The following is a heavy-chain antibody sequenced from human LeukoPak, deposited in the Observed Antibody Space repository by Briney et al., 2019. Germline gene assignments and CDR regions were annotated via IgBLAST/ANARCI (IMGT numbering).Heavy chain of an antibody. Sequence: SETLSLTCTVSGYSISSGYYWGWIRQPPGKGLEWIGNIYHSGSTYYNPSLKSRVTISVDTSKNQFSLKLSSVTAADTAVYYCARLKYYYDSSGYRAEYFQHWGQGTLVTVSS. CDR1: GYSISSGYY. CDR3: ARLKYYYDSSGYRAEYFQH. V-gene: IGHV4-38-2*02. D-gene: IGHD3-22*01. J-gene: IGHJ1*01. CDR2: IYHSGST.